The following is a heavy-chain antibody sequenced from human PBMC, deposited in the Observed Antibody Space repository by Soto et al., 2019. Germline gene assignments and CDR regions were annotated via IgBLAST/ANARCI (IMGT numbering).Heavy chain of an antibody. D-gene: IGHD3-22*01. J-gene: IGHJ4*02. V-gene: IGHV1-18*01. CDR1: GYTFTSYG. CDR3: ARVVPLYYYDSSGYDY. Sequence: ASVKVSCKASGYTFTSYGISWVRQAPGQGLEWMGWISAYNGNTNYAQKLQGRVTMTTDTSTSTGYMELRSLRSDDTAVYYCARVVPLYYYDSSGYDYWGQGTLVTVSS. CDR2: ISAYNGNT.